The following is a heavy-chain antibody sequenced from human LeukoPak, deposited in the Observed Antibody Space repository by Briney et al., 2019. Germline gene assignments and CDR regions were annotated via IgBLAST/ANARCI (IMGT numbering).Heavy chain of an antibody. J-gene: IGHJ6*02. CDR1: GFTFSSYG. Sequence: GGSLRLSCAASGFTFSSYGMHWVRQAPGKGLEWVAFIRYDGSNKYYADSVKGRFTISRDNSKNTLYLQMNSLRAEDTAAYYCAKVGSSSWTVLIGYYYGMDVWGQGTTVTVSS. CDR2: IRYDGSNK. CDR3: AKVGSSSWTVLIGYYYGMDV. D-gene: IGHD6-13*01. V-gene: IGHV3-30*02.